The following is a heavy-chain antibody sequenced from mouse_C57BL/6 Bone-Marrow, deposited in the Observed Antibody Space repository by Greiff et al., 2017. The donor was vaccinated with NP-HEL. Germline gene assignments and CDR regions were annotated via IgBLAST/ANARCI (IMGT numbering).Heavy chain of an antibody. CDR3: ARYGSSYNYAMDY. Sequence: EVQRVESGGGLVQPGGSLKLSCAASGFTFSDYGMAWVRQAPRKGPEWVAFISNLAYSIYYADTVTGRFTISSENAKNTLYLEMSSLRSEDTAMYYCARYGSSYNYAMDYWGQGTSVTVSS. D-gene: IGHD1-1*01. V-gene: IGHV5-15*01. CDR1: GFTFSDYG. J-gene: IGHJ4*01. CDR2: ISNLAYSI.